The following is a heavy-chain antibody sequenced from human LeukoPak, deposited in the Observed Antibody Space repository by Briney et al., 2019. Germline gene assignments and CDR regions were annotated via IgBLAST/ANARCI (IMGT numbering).Heavy chain of an antibody. CDR2: ITPIFGTA. CDR3: ARAGCEAAYCGGDSEGIDAFDI. Sequence: ASVKVSCKASGGTFSSYAISWVRQAPGQGLEWMGGITPIFGTANYAQKFQGRVTITADESTSTAYMELSSLRSEDTAVYYCARAGCEAAYCGGDSEGIDAFDIWGQGTMVTVSS. D-gene: IGHD2-21*01. J-gene: IGHJ3*02. CDR1: GGTFSSYA. V-gene: IGHV1-69*13.